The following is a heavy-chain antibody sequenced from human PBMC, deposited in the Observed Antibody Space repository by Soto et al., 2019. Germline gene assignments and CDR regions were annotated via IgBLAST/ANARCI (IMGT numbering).Heavy chain of an antibody. V-gene: IGHV4-30-4*01. Sequence: QLQESGPGLVMPSQTLSLTCTVSGASINNNDYYWSWIRQTPGKGLEWIGYVYYSGSTVYIPSLKSRLSMSIDKSQKQLTLKLNSLTAADTDTYYCARMSYFYDKWYFDLWGRGTLVTVSS. CDR3: ARMSYFYDKWYFDL. D-gene: IGHD3-22*01. CDR1: GASINNNDYY. CDR2: VYYSGST. J-gene: IGHJ2*01.